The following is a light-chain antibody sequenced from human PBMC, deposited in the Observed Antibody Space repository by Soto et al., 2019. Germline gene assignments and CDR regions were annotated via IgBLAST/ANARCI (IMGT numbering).Light chain of an antibody. Sequence: DIQMTQSPSSLSASVGDKVTITCRASHRINIYLAWFQQKPGKAPKSLIYAATNLQSGVPSRFSGSGGGTDFSLTISSLQPEDIATYYCQKCDYLPIFGPGTTVDFK. J-gene: IGKJ3*01. V-gene: IGKV1-16*01. CDR1: HRINIY. CDR2: AAT. CDR3: QKCDYLPI.